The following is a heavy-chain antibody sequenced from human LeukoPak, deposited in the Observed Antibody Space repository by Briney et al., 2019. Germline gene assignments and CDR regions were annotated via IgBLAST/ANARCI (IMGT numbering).Heavy chain of an antibody. CDR1: GYSFTSYW. D-gene: IGHD2-21*02. Sequence: GKSLKISCKGSGYSFTSYWIGWVRQMPGKGLEWMGIIYPGDSDTRYSPSFQGQVTISADKSINTAYLQWSSLKASDTAMYYCARQSYCGGDCYSGESWFDPWGQGTLVTVYS. CDR3: ARQSYCGGDCYSGESWFDP. J-gene: IGHJ5*02. CDR2: IYPGDSDT. V-gene: IGHV5-51*01.